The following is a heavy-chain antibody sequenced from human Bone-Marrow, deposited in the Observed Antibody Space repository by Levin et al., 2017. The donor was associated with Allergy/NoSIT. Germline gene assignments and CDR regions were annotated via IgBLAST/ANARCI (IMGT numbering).Heavy chain of an antibody. Sequence: SQTLSLTCTVSGGSINNYDWGWIRQSAGKGLEWIGRIYSSGATNYNPSLRSRVSLSVDTSKNQFSLRLTSVTAADTAFYYCARSGLLWFDEPAAFDIWGQGTLVTVSS. D-gene: IGHD3-10*01. CDR1: GGSINNYD. CDR2: IYSSGAT. V-gene: IGHV4-4*07. CDR3: ARSGLLWFDEPAAFDI. J-gene: IGHJ3*02.